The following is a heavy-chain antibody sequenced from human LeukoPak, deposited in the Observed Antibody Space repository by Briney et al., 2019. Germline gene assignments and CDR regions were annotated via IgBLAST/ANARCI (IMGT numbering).Heavy chain of an antibody. V-gene: IGHV3-30*02. Sequence: GGSLRLSCAASGFTFISYGMHWVRQAPGKGLEWGEFIRYGGSNKYYADSVKGRFTISRDNSKNTLYLQMNSLRAEDTAVYYCAKDGSRDYYDSSGTYFDYWGQGTLVTVSS. CDR1: GFTFISYG. J-gene: IGHJ4*02. CDR3: AKDGSRDYYDSSGTYFDY. CDR2: IRYGGSNK. D-gene: IGHD3-22*01.